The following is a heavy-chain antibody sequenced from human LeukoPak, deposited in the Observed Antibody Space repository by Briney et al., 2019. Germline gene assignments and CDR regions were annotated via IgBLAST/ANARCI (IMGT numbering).Heavy chain of an antibody. D-gene: IGHD3-3*01. CDR1: AFTFSNYA. J-gene: IGHJ4*02. CDR2: ISGSGTST. Sequence: GGSLRLSCAASAFTFSNYAMSWVRQAPGKGLEWVSVISGSGTSTYHADSVKGRFTISRDNSKNTLYLQMNSLRVEDTAVYYCAKQYDFWSGPDYWGQGTLVTVSS. CDR3: AKQYDFWSGPDY. V-gene: IGHV3-23*01.